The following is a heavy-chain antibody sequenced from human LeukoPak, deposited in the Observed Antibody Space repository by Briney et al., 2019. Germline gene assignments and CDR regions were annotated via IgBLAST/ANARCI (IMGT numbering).Heavy chain of an antibody. CDR3: ARDKGIAVAGRRWFDP. V-gene: IGHV4-39*07. J-gene: IGHJ5*02. Sequence: SETLSLTCTVSGGSISSSSYYWGWIRQPPEKGLEWIGNIYTSGSTNYNPSLKSRVTMSVDTSKNQFSLKLSSVTAADTAVYYCARDKGIAVAGRRWFDPWGQGTLVTVSS. D-gene: IGHD6-19*01. CDR2: IYTSGST. CDR1: GGSISSSSYY.